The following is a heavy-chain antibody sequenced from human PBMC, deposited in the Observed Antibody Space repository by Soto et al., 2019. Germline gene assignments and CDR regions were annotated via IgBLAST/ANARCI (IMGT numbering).Heavy chain of an antibody. CDR1: GFTFRYAW. J-gene: IGHJ4*02. Sequence: GGSLRLSCAVSGFTFRYAWMSWVRQAPGKGLEWVGRIRSETDGGTADNAAPVKGRFSISRDDSKKMLYLQRNSLKTEDTAVYYWTTDLLEMSSGLRFGVDWGQGTPVTVSS. CDR3: TTDLLEMSSGLRFGVD. CDR2: IRSETDGGTA. D-gene: IGHD3-22*01. V-gene: IGHV3-15*01.